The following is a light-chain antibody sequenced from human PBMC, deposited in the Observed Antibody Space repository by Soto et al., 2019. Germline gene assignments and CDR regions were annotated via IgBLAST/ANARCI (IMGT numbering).Light chain of an antibody. CDR2: EDS. CDR3: CSYAGSGTDV. V-gene: IGLV2-23*01. J-gene: IGLJ1*01. Sequence: QSALTQPASVSGSPGQSITISCTGTSSDVGNYNLVSWYQQHPGKAPKLMIYEDSKRPSGVSNRFSGSKSGSTASLTISGLQAEDEADYYCCSYAGSGTDVFGTGTKLTVL. CDR1: SSDVGNYNL.